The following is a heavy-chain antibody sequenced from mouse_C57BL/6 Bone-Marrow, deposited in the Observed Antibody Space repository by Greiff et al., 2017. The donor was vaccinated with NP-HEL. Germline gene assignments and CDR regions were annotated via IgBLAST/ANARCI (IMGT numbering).Heavy chain of an antibody. D-gene: IGHD1-1*01. V-gene: IGHV1-39*01. CDR1: GYSFTDYN. Sequence: VQLQQSGPELVKPGASVKISCKASGYSFTDYNMNWVKQSNGKSLEWIGVINPNYGTTSYNQKFKRKATLTVDQSSSTAYMQLNSLTSEDSAVYYCARTRYYGSSFYFDYWGQGTTLTVSS. CDR2: INPNYGTT. J-gene: IGHJ2*01. CDR3: ARTRYYGSSFYFDY.